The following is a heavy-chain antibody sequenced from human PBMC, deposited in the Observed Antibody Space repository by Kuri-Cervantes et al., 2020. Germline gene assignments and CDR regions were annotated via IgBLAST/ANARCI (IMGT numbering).Heavy chain of an antibody. J-gene: IGHJ4*02. V-gene: IGHV1-24*01. Sequence: ASVKVSCKVSGYTLTELSMHWVRQAPGKGLEWMGGFDPEDGETIYAQKFQGRVTMTEDTSTDTAYMELSSLRAEDTAVYYCARDASLDFWSGYFGYWGQGTLVTVSS. CDR2: FDPEDGET. CDR1: GYTLTELS. CDR3: ARDASLDFWSGYFGY. D-gene: IGHD3-3*01.